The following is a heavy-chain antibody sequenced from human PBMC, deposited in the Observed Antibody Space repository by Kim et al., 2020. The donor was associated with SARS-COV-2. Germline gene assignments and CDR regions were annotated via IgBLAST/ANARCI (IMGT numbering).Heavy chain of an antibody. CDR3: AKVLGPRGFDYYYVMDV. Sequence: GGSLRLSCAASGFIFSSYAMSWVRQAPGKGLEWVSAISGSGGSTYNADPVKGRFTISRDNSKNTLYLKMNSLRAEDPAVYYCAKVLGPRGFDYYYVMDVWGQGTTVTVSS. CDR1: GFIFSSYA. J-gene: IGHJ6*02. CDR2: ISGSGGST. D-gene: IGHD3-10*01. V-gene: IGHV3-23*01.